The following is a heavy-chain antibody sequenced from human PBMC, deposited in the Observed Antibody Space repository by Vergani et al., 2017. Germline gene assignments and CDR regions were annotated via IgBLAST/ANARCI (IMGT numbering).Heavy chain of an antibody. V-gene: IGHV3-23*01. J-gene: IGHJ4*02. CDR3: ASLSYDTTPCLQGGYDC. CDR2: ISARYPST. CDR1: GFIFSACP. Sequence: EVQLLQSGGGVIQPGGSVRLSCAASGFIFSACPMTWVRQAPGKGLEWVSAISARYPSTYYADSVKGRFTISRDNSKNMLYLQMNSLRAEDTAVYYCASLSYDTTPCLQGGYDCWVQGTLVAVSS. D-gene: IGHD3-22*01.